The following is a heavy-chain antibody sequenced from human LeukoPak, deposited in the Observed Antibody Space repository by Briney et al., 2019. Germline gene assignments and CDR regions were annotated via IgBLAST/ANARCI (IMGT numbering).Heavy chain of an antibody. CDR3: FRSYYGSGSYYGGDY. J-gene: IGHJ4*02. D-gene: IGHD3-10*01. CDR1: GFAFSSQA. CDR2: VKSKTDGGTT. V-gene: IGHV3-15*01. Sequence: GGSLRLSCAASGFAFSSQAMGWVRQAPGKGLEWVGRVKSKTDGGTTDYAAPVKGRFTISRDDSKAILYLQMDSLKIEDAAMYYCFRSYYGSGSYYGGDYWGQGTLVTVSS.